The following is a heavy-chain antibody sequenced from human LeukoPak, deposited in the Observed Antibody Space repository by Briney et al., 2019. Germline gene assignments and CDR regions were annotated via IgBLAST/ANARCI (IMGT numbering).Heavy chain of an antibody. J-gene: IGHJ3*02. CDR2: INHSGST. CDR1: GGSFSGYY. CDR3: ARENSGSRSDAFDI. D-gene: IGHD1-26*01. Sequence: SETLSLTCAVYGGSFSGYYWSWIRQPPGKGLEWIGEINHSGSTNYNPSLKSRVTISVDTSKNQFSLKLSSVTAADTAVYYCARENSGSRSDAFDIWGQGTMVTVSS. V-gene: IGHV4-34*01.